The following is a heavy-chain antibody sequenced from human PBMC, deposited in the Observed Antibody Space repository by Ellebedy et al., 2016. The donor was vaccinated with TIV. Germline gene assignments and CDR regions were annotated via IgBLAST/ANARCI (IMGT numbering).Heavy chain of an antibody. J-gene: IGHJ4*02. D-gene: IGHD2-15*01. CDR3: VRGPLGYCSGGSCSADY. CDR2: IYPGDSNT. V-gene: IGHV5-51*01. Sequence: KVSCKGSGYSFTSYWIGWVRQMPGKGLEWMGNIYPGDSNTAYSPSFQGQVTISADKSIRSAYLQWSSLKASDTAMYYCVRGPLGYCSGGSCSADYWGQGTLVTVSS. CDR1: GYSFTSYW.